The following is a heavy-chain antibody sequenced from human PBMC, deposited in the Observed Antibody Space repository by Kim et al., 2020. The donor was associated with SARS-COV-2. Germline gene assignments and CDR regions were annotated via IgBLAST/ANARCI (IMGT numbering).Heavy chain of an antibody. Sequence: GGSLRLSCAASGFIFTKYAMSWVRQAPGKGLEWVSAISGSGGGTYYADSVKGRFTIFRDNSKNTLYVQMNSLRDEDTAVYFCASYHYGSGPVVWGQGTTV. J-gene: IGHJ6*02. CDR1: GFIFTKYA. V-gene: IGHV3-23*01. CDR2: ISGSGGGT. D-gene: IGHD3-10*01. CDR3: ASYHYGSGPVV.